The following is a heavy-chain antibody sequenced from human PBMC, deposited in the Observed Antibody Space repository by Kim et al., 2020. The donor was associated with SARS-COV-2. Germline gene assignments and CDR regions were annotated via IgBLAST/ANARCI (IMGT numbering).Heavy chain of an antibody. Sequence: ASVKVSCKASGYTFTSYAMHWVRQAPGQRLEWMGWINAGHGNTKYSQKFQGRVTITRDTSASTAYMELSSLRSEDTAVYYCARAPDGYNYLYYFDYWGQGTLVTVSS. CDR2: INAGHGNT. V-gene: IGHV1-3*01. D-gene: IGHD5-12*01. CDR3: ARAPDGYNYLYYFDY. CDR1: GYTFTSYA. J-gene: IGHJ4*02.